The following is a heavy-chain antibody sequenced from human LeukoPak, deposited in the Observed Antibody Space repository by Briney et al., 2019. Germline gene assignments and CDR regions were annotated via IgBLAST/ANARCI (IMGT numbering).Heavy chain of an antibody. V-gene: IGHV3-9*03. D-gene: IGHD1-1*01. CDR2: ISWNSGSI. CDR3: AKDITSLERRGYAFDI. CDR1: GFTFDDYA. J-gene: IGHJ3*02. Sequence: GGSLRLSCAASGFTFDDYAMHWVRQAPGKGLEGVSGISWNSGSIGYADSVKGRFTISRDNAKNSLYLQMNSLRAEDMALYYCAKDITSLERRGYAFDIWGQGTMVTVSS.